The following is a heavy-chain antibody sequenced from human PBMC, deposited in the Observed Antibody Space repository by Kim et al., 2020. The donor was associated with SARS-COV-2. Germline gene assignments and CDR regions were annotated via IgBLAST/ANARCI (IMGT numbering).Heavy chain of an antibody. D-gene: IGHD1-7*01. Sequence: ASVKVSCKGTGYTFTNYAINWMRQAPGQGLEWLGWINTDTGNPTYAQGFTGRFVFSLDTSVNTTYLQIHSLKAEDTAVYYCARDVDTGTKEAPFRVGFDP. CDR1: GYTFTNYA. V-gene: IGHV7-4-1*01. CDR2: INTDTGNP. CDR3: ARDVDTGTKEAPFRVGFDP. J-gene: IGHJ5*02.